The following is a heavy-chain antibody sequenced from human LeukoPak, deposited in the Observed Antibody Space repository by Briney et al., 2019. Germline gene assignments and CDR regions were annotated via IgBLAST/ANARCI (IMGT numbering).Heavy chain of an antibody. V-gene: IGHV4-59*01. CDR1: GGSISSYY. CDR3: ARAVYYMDV. J-gene: IGHJ6*03. CDR2: IHYSVSA. Sequence: PSETLSLTCTVSGGSISSYYWSWVRQAPGKGLEWMGYIHYSVSANYNPSFKSPVTISVDTSKNHFSLKLSSATAADTAVYYFARAVYYMDVWGKGTTVTVSS.